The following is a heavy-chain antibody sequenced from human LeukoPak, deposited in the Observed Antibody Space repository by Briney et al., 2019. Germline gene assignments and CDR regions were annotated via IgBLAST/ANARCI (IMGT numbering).Heavy chain of an antibody. CDR1: GFTFSSYA. V-gene: IGHV3-23*01. Sequence: GGSLRLSCAASGFTFSSYAMSWVRQAPGKGLEWVSAISGSGGSTYYADSVKGRFTISRDNSKNTLYLQMNSLRAEDTAVYYCARDYGDFIYGMDVWGQGTTVTVSS. D-gene: IGHD4-17*01. CDR3: ARDYGDFIYGMDV. CDR2: ISGSGGST. J-gene: IGHJ6*02.